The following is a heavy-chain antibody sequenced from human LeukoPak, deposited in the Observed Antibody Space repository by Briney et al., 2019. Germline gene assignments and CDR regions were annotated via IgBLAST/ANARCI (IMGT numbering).Heavy chain of an antibody. CDR1: GFTFSSYG. Sequence: GGSLRLSCAASGFTFSSYGMHWVRQAPGKGLEWVAVIWYDGSNKYYADSVKGRFTISRDNSKNTLYLQMNSLRDEDTAVYYCARDGGVYGGNSYYYYYYGMDVWGQGTTVTVSS. CDR2: IWYDGSNK. V-gene: IGHV3-33*01. J-gene: IGHJ6*02. CDR3: ARDGGVYGGNSYYYYYYGMDV. D-gene: IGHD4-23*01.